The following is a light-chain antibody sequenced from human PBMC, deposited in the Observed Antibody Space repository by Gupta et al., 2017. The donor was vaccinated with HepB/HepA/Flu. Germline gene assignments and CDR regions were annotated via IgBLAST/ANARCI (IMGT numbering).Light chain of an antibody. CDR1: ISNIGTNN. J-gene: IGLJ1*01. V-gene: IGLV1-44*01. CDR3: GAWDDSLNGFYV. Sequence: QSVLTQPPSVSGTPGQRVTISCSGSISNIGTNNVNWYKQVPGMAPKLIISINDLRPSGVPDRLSGSKSGTSASLAISGLQSDDEADYYCGAWDDSLNGFYVFGTGTQVTV. CDR2: IND.